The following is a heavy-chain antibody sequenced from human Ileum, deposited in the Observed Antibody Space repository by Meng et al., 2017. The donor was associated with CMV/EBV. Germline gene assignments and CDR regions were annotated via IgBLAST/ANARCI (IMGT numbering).Heavy chain of an antibody. CDR1: GNTFTGHY. CDR3: ARDMTSTWYGGSDS. CDR2: INPQSGGT. V-gene: IGHV1-2*02. Sequence: ASGNTFTGHYMHWVRQAPEQGLEWMGWINPQSGGTSYAQKFQGRVTLTTDTSISTAYMELSNLRSDDTAVYYCARDMTSTWYGGSDSWGQGTLVTVSS. J-gene: IGHJ4*02. D-gene: IGHD2-2*01.